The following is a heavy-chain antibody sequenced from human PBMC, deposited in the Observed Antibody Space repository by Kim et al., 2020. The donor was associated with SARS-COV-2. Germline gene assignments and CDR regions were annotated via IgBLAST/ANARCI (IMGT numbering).Heavy chain of an antibody. CDR1: GFTFSDYG. J-gene: IGHJ5*02. D-gene: IGHD2-2*02. CDR3: ARKFSDTYTSFYFGP. CDR2: IRNRGGDT. V-gene: IGHV3-23*01. Sequence: GGSLRLSCVASGFTFSDYGMSWVRQAPGKGLEWVSSIRNRGGDTYYADSVRGRFTISRDNSHNTLYQQMNSLRAEDTALYYCARKFSDTYTSFYFGPWGQGALVTVPS.